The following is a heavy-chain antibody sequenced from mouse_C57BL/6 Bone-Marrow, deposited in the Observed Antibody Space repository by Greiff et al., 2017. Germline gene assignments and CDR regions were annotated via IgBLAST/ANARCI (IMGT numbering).Heavy chain of an antibody. CDR3: ARSDDGYYYFDY. J-gene: IGHJ2*01. CDR2: IYPGSGST. D-gene: IGHD2-3*01. CDR1: GYTFTSYW. Sequence: VQLQQSGAELVKPGASVKMSCKASGYTFTSYWITWVKQRPGQGLEWIGDIYPGSGSTNYNEKFKSKATLTVDTSSSTAYMQLSSLTSEDSAVYYCARSDDGYYYFDYWGQGTTLTVSS. V-gene: IGHV1-55*01.